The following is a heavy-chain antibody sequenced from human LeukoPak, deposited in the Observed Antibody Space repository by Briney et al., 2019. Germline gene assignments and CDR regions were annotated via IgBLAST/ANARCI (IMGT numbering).Heavy chain of an antibody. V-gene: IGHV1-2*02. CDR1: GYTFTGYY. CDR3: ARDAYYYDSSGYPRGY. D-gene: IGHD3-22*01. CDR2: INPNSGGT. J-gene: IGHJ4*02. Sequence: ASVKASCKASGYTFTGYYMHWVRQAPGQGLEWMGWINPNSGGTNYAQKFQGRVTMTRDTSISTAYMELSRLRSDDTAVYYCARDAYYYDSSGYPRGYWGRGTLVTVSS.